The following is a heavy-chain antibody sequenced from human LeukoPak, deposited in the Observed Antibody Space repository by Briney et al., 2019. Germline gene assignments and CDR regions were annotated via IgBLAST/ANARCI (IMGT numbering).Heavy chain of an antibody. J-gene: IGHJ4*02. D-gene: IGHD1-26*01. Sequence: PSQTLSLTCTVSGGSISSGDYYWSWIRQPPGKGLEWIGYIYYSASTHYNPSLKSRVTISVDTSKNQFSLKLSSVTAADTAVYYCARDQTVGATIDYWGQGTLVTVSS. CDR3: ARDQTVGATIDY. CDR2: IYYSAST. CDR1: GGSISSGDYY. V-gene: IGHV4-30-4*01.